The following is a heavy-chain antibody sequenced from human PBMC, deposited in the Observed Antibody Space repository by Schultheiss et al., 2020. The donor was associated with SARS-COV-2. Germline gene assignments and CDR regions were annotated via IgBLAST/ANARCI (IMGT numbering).Heavy chain of an antibody. CDR3: ARDIPCSSTSCYIRGAFDI. J-gene: IGHJ3*02. CDR2: IYSGGST. V-gene: IGHV3-53*04. CDR1: GFTFSSYA. D-gene: IGHD2-2*02. Sequence: GGSLRLSCAASGFTFSSYAMSWVRQAPGKGLEWVSVIYSGGSTYYADSVKGRFTISRHNSKNTLYLQMNSLRAEDTAVYYCARDIPCSSTSCYIRGAFDIWGQGTMVTVSS.